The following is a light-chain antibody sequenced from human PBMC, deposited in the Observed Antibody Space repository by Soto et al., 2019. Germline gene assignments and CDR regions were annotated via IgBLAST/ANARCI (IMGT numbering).Light chain of an antibody. V-gene: IGLV1-40*01. Sequence: QAVVTQPPSVSGAPGQRVTISCTGSSSNIGAGYDVHWYQQLPGTAPKLLIYGNSNRPSGVPDRFSGSKSGTSASLALTGLRAEDEADYYCQSYDSSLSGWVFGGGTKLTVL. CDR1: SSNIGAGYD. J-gene: IGLJ3*02. CDR2: GNS. CDR3: QSYDSSLSGWV.